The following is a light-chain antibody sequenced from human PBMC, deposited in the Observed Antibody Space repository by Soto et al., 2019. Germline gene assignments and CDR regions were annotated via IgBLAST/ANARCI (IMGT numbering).Light chain of an antibody. J-gene: IGLJ2*01. V-gene: IGLV7-46*01. CDR2: DTS. Sequence: QTVVTQEPSLPVSPGGTVTLTCGSSTGAVTSGHYPYWFQQKPGQAPRTLIYDTSNKHSRTPARFSGSLLGDKAALTLSGAQPEDEAEYYCLLSYSAARVLFGGGTKVTVL. CDR3: LLSYSAARVL. CDR1: TGAVTSGHY.